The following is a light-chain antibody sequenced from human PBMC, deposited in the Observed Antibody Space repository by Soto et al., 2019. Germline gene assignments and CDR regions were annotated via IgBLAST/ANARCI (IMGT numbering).Light chain of an antibody. J-gene: IGKJ1*01. CDR2: GAS. CDR3: QQYNNWWT. CDR1: QSVGTK. Sequence: IVMTQSPATLSVSPGERANLSCRASQSVGTKLAWYQQTPGQAPRLLIYGASNRATGVPARFSGSGSGTEFTLTISSLQSEDFAVYYCQQYNNWWTFGQGTKVDIK. V-gene: IGKV3-15*01.